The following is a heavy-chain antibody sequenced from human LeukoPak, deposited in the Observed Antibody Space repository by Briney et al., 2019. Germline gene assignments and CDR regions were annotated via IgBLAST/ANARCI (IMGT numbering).Heavy chain of an antibody. Sequence: GGSLRLSCAASGFTFSSSAMSWVRQAPGKGLEWVSAISNNGGYTYYADSVQGRFTISRDNSKSTLCLQMNSLRAEDTAVYYCAKQLGYCSDGSCYLPFWGQGTLVTVSS. CDR3: AKQLGYCSDGSCYLPF. CDR1: GFTFSSSA. V-gene: IGHV3-23*01. J-gene: IGHJ4*02. CDR2: ISNNGGYT. D-gene: IGHD2-15*01.